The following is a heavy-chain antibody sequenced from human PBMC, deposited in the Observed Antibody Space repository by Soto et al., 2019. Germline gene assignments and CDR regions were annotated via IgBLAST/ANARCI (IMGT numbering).Heavy chain of an antibody. Sequence: SETLSLTCAVYGGSFSGYYWSWIRQPPGKGLEWIGEINHSGSTNYNPSLKSRVTISVDTSKNQFSLKLSSVTAADTAVYYCANDYGDYWYFDLWGRGTLVTVSS. D-gene: IGHD4-17*01. V-gene: IGHV4-34*01. CDR1: GGSFSGYY. CDR2: INHSGST. CDR3: ANDYGDYWYFDL. J-gene: IGHJ2*01.